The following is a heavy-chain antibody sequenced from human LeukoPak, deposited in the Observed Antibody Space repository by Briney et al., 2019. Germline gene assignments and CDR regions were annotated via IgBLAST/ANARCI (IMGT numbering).Heavy chain of an antibody. D-gene: IGHD3-16*01. CDR3: CRSAYTYGPFDY. Sequence: PSETLSLTCSVSGGSMSSDYYSWIRQPAGKGLEWIGRIYTSGSTNYNPSLQSRVTMSVDTSKNRFSLRLSSVTADTAVYYCCRSAYTYGPFDYWGQGTLVAVSS. CDR2: IYTSGST. J-gene: IGHJ4*02. V-gene: IGHV4-4*07. CDR1: GGSMSSDY.